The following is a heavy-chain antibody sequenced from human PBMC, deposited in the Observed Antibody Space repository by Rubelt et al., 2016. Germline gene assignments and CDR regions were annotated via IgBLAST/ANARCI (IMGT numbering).Heavy chain of an antibody. Sequence: RGLEWMGWISAYNGNTNYAQKLQGRVTMTTDTSTSTAYMELRSLRSEDTAVYYCATTGYCSGGSCYSYYYYGMDVWGQGTTVTVSS. CDR2: ISAYNGNT. D-gene: IGHD2-15*01. V-gene: IGHV1-18*01. CDR3: ATTGYCSGGSCYSYYYYGMDV. J-gene: IGHJ6*02.